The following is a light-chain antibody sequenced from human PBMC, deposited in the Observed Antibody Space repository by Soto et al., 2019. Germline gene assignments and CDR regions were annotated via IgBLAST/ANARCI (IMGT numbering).Light chain of an antibody. V-gene: IGLV1-40*01. CDR3: QSYDSSLSGRVV. CDR2: GNS. Sequence: QSVLTQPPSVSGAPGQRVTISCTGSSSNIGAGYDVHWYQQLPGTAPKLLIYGNSNRPSGVPDRFSGSKSGTSASLAIPGLQAEDESDYYCQSYDSSLSGRVVFGGGTQLTVL. J-gene: IGLJ2*01. CDR1: SSNIGAGYD.